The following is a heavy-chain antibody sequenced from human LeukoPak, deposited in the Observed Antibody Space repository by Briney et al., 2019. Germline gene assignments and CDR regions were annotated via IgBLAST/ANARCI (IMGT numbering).Heavy chain of an antibody. D-gene: IGHD1-26*01. CDR3: ARDSGGSYGQGAFDI. Sequence: EASVKVSCKASGYTFTGYYMHWVRRAPGQGLEWMGIINPSGGSTSYAQKFQGRVTMTRDTSTSTVYMELSSLRSEDTAVYYCARDSGGSYGQGAFDIWGQGTMVTVSS. CDR2: INPSGGST. V-gene: IGHV1-46*01. CDR1: GYTFTGYY. J-gene: IGHJ3*02.